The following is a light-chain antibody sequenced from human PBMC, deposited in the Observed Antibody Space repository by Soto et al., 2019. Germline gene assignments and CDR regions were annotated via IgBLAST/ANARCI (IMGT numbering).Light chain of an antibody. V-gene: IGKV3-20*01. CDR2: GAS. J-gene: IGKJ4*01. Sequence: EIALTQSPGTLSLSPGERVTLSCRASQSVSSSYLAWYQQKPGQAPRLLIYGASSRATGIPDRFSGSGSGTDFTLTISRLEPEDFAVYYCQQYGSSPLTFGGGTKVDIK. CDR3: QQYGSSPLT. CDR1: QSVSSSY.